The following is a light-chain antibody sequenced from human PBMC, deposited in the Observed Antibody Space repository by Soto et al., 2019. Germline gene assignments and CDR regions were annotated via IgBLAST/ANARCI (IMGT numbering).Light chain of an antibody. CDR2: DAS. Sequence: DIQLKEYPSTMSASVGDRVSITCRASQSISSWLAWDQQKPGKAHKLLIYDASSLQSGLPSRFSGSVSRTEFTLTISSLQADDFATYYCKQYNSYFTWTFGQGTKVDIK. CDR1: QSISSW. CDR3: KQYNSYFTWT. J-gene: IGKJ1*01. V-gene: IGKV1-5*01.